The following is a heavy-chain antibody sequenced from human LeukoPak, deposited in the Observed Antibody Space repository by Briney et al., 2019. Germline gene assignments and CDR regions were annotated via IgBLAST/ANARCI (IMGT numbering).Heavy chain of an antibody. CDR2: IQYSGST. CDR3: ARYGGTYFDT. Sequence: SETLSLTCTVSGGSISPYYWSWLRQPPGKGLEWIGYIQYSGSTSYNPSLKSRVTISVDTSKNQFSLTLSSVTAADSAVYSCARYGGTYFDTWGQGTMVTVSS. V-gene: IGHV4-59*08. J-gene: IGHJ3*02. CDR1: GGSISPYY. D-gene: IGHD3-10*01.